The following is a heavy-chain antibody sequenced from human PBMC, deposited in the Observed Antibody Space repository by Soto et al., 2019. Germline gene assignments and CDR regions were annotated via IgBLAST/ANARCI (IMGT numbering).Heavy chain of an antibody. J-gene: IGHJ4*02. V-gene: IGHV1-18*01. CDR1: GYTFTNFG. CDR3: AWWGTPIDS. CDR2: ISAYNGNT. Sequence: QVQLVQSGAEVKKPGASVKVSCKASGYTFTNFGISWVRQAPGQGLEWMGWISAYNGNTNYAQNFQGRVTMTTDTATRTAYMELRSVRSDDTAVYYCAWWGTPIDSWGQGTLVTVSS. D-gene: IGHD3-16*01.